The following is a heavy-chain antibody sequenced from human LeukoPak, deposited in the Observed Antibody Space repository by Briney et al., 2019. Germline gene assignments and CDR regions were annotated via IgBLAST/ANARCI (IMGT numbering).Heavy chain of an antibody. J-gene: IGHJ5*02. CDR2: ISSSSSNI. V-gene: IGHV3-21*01. CDR3: ARGREGIAARWWVEEPRWYFFDP. CDR1: GFTFRSYT. Sequence: GGSLRLSCAASGFTFRSYTMNWVRQVPGKGLEWVSSISSSSSNIYYADSVKGRFTISRDNAMKSLYLQMNSLRAEDTAVYYCARGREGIAARWWVEEPRWYFFDPWGQGTLVTVSS. D-gene: IGHD6-6*01.